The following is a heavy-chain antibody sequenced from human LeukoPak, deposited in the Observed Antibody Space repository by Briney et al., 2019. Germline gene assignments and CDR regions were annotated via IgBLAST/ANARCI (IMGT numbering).Heavy chain of an antibody. J-gene: IGHJ4*02. CDR1: GFSLSTSAVG. D-gene: IGHD3-3*01. CDR2: IYWNDDK. Sequence: ESGPTLVNPTQTLTLTCTFSGFSLSTSAVGVGWIRQPPGKALEWLAIIYWNDDKRYSPSLKSRLTITKDTPKDQVVLTMTNMDPVDTATYYCAHMGVADRRTADYWGQGTLVTVSS. V-gene: IGHV2-5*01. CDR3: AHMGVADRRTADY.